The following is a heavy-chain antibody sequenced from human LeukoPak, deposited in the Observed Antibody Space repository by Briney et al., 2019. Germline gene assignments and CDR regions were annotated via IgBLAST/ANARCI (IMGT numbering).Heavy chain of an antibody. CDR3: ALYGSGSPYYGMDV. Sequence: ASVKVSCKASGYTFTSYDINWVRQATGQGLEWMGWMNPNSGNTGYAQKFQGRVTMTRNTSISTAYMELSSLRSEDTAVYYCALYGSGSPYYGMDVWGQGTTVTVSS. D-gene: IGHD3-10*01. CDR2: MNPNSGNT. J-gene: IGHJ6*02. V-gene: IGHV1-8*01. CDR1: GYTFTSYD.